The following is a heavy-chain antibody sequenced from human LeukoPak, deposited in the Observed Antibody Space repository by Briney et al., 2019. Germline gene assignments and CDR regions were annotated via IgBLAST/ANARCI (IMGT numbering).Heavy chain of an antibody. CDR2: IYYSGST. Sequence: SETLSLTCTVSGGSISSYYWSWIRQPPGKGLEWIGCIYYSGSTSYNPSLKSRVTISVDTSKNQFSPKLSSVTAADTAVYYCARVITGTSARGFDYWGQGTLVTVSS. J-gene: IGHJ4*02. CDR3: ARVITGTSARGFDY. CDR1: GGSISSYY. V-gene: IGHV4-59*01. D-gene: IGHD1-7*01.